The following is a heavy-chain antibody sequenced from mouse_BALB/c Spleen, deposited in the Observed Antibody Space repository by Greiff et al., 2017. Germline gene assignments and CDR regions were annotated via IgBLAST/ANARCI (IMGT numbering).Heavy chain of an antibody. V-gene: IGHV1S41*01. Sequence: DLVKPGASVKLSCKASGYTFTSYWINWINQRPGQGLEWIGRIAPGSGSTYYNEMFKGKATLTVDTSSSTAYIQLSSLSSEDSAVYFGARWQSYYAMDYWGQGTSVTVSA. CDR3: ARWQSYYAMDY. CDR1: GYTFTSYW. J-gene: IGHJ4*01. CDR2: IAPGSGST.